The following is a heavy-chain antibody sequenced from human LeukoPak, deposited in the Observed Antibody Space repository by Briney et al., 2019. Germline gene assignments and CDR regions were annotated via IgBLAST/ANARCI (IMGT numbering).Heavy chain of an antibody. CDR2: IRYDGSNK. CDR3: AKDRVTFGGVIVPYYFDY. D-gene: IGHD3-16*02. Sequence: PGGSLRLSCAASGFTFSSYGMHWVRQAPGKGLEWVAFIRYDGSNKYYADSVKGRFTISRDNSKNTLYLQMNSLRAEDTAVYYCAKDRVTFGGVIVPYYFDYWGQGTLVTVSS. V-gene: IGHV3-30*02. CDR1: GFTFSSYG. J-gene: IGHJ4*02.